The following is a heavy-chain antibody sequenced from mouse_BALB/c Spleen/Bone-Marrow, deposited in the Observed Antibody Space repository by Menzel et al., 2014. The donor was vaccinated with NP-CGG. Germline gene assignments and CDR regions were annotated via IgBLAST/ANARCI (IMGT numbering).Heavy chain of an antibody. Sequence: EVMLVESGGGLVQPGGSLRLSCATSGFIFTDYYMSWVRQPPGKALEWLGFIRNKANGYTTEYSASVKGRFTISRDNSQSILYLQMNTLRAEDSATYYCARYDVYYYFDYWGQGTTLTVSS. CDR2: IRNKANGYTT. D-gene: IGHD2-3*01. V-gene: IGHV7-3*02. J-gene: IGHJ2*01. CDR3: ARYDVYYYFDY. CDR1: GFIFTDYY.